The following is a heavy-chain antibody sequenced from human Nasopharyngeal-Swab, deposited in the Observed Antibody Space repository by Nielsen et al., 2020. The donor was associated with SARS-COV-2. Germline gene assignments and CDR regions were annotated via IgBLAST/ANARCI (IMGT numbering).Heavy chain of an antibody. CDR1: GFTFSRYW. V-gene: IGHV3-74*01. CDR2: INSDGSST. CDR3: ADPPFSEY. J-gene: IGHJ4*02. Sequence: GESLKISCAGSGFTFSRYWMHWLRQAPGKGLVWVSRINSDGSSTSYADSVKGRFTISRDNSKNTLYLQMNSLRADDTAVYYCADPPFSEYWGQGTLVTVSS.